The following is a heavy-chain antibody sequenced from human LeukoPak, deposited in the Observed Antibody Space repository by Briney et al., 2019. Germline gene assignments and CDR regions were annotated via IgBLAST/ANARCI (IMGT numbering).Heavy chain of an antibody. V-gene: IGHV4-59*01. Sequence: SETLSLTCTVSGGSISSYYWSWIRQPPGKGLEWIGYIYYSGSTNYNPSLKSRVTISVDTSKNQFSLKLSSVTAADTAVYYCARDRSGITIFLKPRENWFDPWGQGTLVTVSS. J-gene: IGHJ5*02. CDR1: GGSISSYY. CDR3: ARDRSGITIFLKPRENWFDP. CDR2: IYYSGST. D-gene: IGHD3-3*01.